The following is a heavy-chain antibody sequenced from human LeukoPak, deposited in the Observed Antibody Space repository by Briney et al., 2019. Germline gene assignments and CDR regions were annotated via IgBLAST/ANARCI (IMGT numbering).Heavy chain of an antibody. Sequence: PSETLSLTCSVSGDSITNINYYWGWVRQPPGRGLEWIATVYYTATTYSNPSLKSRVTISVDSSKSEVSLKVTSVTAADTAVYYCARDPVAGTGTDTWGQGTLVTVSS. J-gene: IGHJ5*02. D-gene: IGHD6-13*01. CDR2: VYYTATT. V-gene: IGHV4-39*07. CDR1: GDSITNINYY. CDR3: ARDPVAGTGTDT.